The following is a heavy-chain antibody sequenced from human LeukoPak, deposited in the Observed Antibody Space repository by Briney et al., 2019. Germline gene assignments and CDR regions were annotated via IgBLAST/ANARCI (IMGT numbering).Heavy chain of an antibody. CDR3: ARVTCSGGSCCLDI. CDR2: IYYSGCT. V-gene: IGHV4-59*01. CDR1: GGSISSYH. J-gene: IGHJ3*02. D-gene: IGHD2-15*01. Sequence: PSETLSLTCTVSGGSISSYHWSWIRQPPGKGLEWIGYIYYSGCTNYNPPLKSRVTISVDTSKNQFSLKLSSVTAADTAVYYCARVTCSGGSCCLDIWGQGTMVTVSS.